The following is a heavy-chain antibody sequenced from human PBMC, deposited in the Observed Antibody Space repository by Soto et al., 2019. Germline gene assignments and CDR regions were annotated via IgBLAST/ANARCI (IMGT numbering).Heavy chain of an antibody. CDR3: AHGRSAHIAPGGQWFDP. Sequence: SGPTLVNPTHTLTLTCTFSGFSLSTSGGGVGWIRQPPGKALDWLALIYWDDDKRYSPSLKSRLTITKDTSKNQVVLTMNNMDNVDRATDYCAHGRSAHIAPGGQWFDPLGQGTLVTVCS. J-gene: IGHJ5*02. D-gene: IGHD3-16*01. CDR1: GFSLSTSGGG. CDR2: IYWDDDK. V-gene: IGHV2-5*02.